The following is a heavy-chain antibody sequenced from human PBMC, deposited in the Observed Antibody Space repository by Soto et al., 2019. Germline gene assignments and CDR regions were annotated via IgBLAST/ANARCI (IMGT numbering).Heavy chain of an antibody. J-gene: IGHJ6*03. CDR2: IYYSGST. CDR3: ARDVIGYRSGGSCHYYYYMDF. D-gene: IGHD2-15*01. CDR1: GGSISTSRYY. Sequence: LQLQESGPGLVKPSETLSLTCTVSGGSISTSRYYWGWIRQPPGKGLEWIGSIYYSGSTHYNPSLKSRVTISIDTSKNQFSLRLSSLTAADTAVYYCARDVIGYRSGGSCHYYYYMDFWGKGTTVTVSS. V-gene: IGHV4-39*01.